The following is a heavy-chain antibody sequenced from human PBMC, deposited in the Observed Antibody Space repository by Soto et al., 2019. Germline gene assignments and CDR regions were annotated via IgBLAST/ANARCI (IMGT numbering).Heavy chain of an antibody. J-gene: IGHJ4*02. D-gene: IGHD3-22*01. Sequence: GGSLRLSCAVSGLTFINYGMHWVRQAPGKGLEWVSFITASSRTMYYADSVKGRFTISRDNAKSSLYLQMNSLRNEDTAVYYCASNYYESGGYYKFDYWGQGTQVTVSS. CDR2: ITASSRTM. V-gene: IGHV3-48*02. CDR1: GLTFINYG. CDR3: ASNYYESGGYYKFDY.